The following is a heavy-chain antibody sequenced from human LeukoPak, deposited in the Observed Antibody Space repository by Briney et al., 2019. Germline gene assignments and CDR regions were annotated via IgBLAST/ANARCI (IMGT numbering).Heavy chain of an antibody. CDR2: MNPNSGNT. CDR1: GYTFTSYD. J-gene: IGHJ6*03. V-gene: IGHV1-8*03. Sequence: ASVKVSCKASGYTFTSYDINWVRQATGQGLEWMGWMNPNSGNTGYAQKFQGRVTITRNTSISTAYMELSSLRSEDTAVYYCARADEGSSWYVLGLSSYYYYMDAWGKGTTVTVSS. CDR3: ARADEGSSWYVLGLSSYYYYMDA. D-gene: IGHD6-13*01.